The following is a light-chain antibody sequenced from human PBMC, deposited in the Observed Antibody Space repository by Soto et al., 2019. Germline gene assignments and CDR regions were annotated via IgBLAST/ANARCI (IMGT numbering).Light chain of an antibody. CDR3: QEYGSSRT. V-gene: IGKV3-20*01. J-gene: IGKJ1*01. CDR1: QSVSSTY. Sequence: EIVLTQSPGTLSLSPGEGATLSCRASQSVSSTYIAWYQHKPGQAPRPLIYGASNRATGIPDRFSGSGSGTDFTLTISSLEPENFAVYNCQEYGSSRTFGQGTKV. CDR2: GAS.